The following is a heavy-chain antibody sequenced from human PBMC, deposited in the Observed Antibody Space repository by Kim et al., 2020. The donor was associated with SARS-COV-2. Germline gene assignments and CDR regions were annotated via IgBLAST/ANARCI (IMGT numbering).Heavy chain of an antibody. CDR3: VAGYTSGV. J-gene: IGHJ4*02. CDR2: INEDGSRN. D-gene: IGHD5-18*01. V-gene: IGHV3-7*03. Sequence: GGSLRLSCVASGFTFSRYWITWVCQPPGKGLEWVANINEDGSRNYYVDSVMGRFTMSRDNAMNSLYLHMNALRVEDTAVYYCVAGYTSGVWGQGTLVTVS. CDR1: GFTFSRYW.